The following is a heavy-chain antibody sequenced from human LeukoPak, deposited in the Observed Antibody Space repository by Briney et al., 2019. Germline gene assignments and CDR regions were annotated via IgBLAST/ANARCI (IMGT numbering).Heavy chain of an antibody. CDR1: GFTFSSYT. CDR2: IISNSRYI. D-gene: IGHD4-23*01. CDR3: AREDYGGNYDC. V-gene: IGHV3-21*01. J-gene: IGHJ4*02. Sequence: GGSLRLSCAASGFTFSSYTMNWVRQAPGRGLEWVSSIISNSRYIHYADSVKGRFSISRDNAKNSLYLQMNSLRAEDTAVYYCAREDYGGNYDCWGQGTLVTVSS.